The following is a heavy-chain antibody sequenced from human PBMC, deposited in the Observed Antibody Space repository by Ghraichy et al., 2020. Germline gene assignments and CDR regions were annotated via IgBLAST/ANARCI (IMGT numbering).Heavy chain of an antibody. Sequence: QTLSLTCTVSGGSISSYYWSWIRQPPGKGLEWIGYIYYSGSTNYNPSLKSRVTISVDTSKNQFSLKLSSVTAADTAVYYCARTDGYNSPDAFDIWGQGTMVTVSS. D-gene: IGHD5-24*01. J-gene: IGHJ3*02. V-gene: IGHV4-59*08. CDR1: GGSISSYY. CDR3: ARTDGYNSPDAFDI. CDR2: IYYSGST.